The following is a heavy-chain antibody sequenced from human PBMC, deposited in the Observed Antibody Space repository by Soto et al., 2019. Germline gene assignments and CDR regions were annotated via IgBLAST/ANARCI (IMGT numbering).Heavy chain of an antibody. CDR1: GYTFTGYY. CDR2: INPNSGGT. CDR3: ARDGWQLVGGGYNWCDP. J-gene: IGHJ5*02. D-gene: IGHD1-26*01. Sequence: QVQLVQSGAEVKKPGASVKVSCKASGYTFTGYYMHWVRQAPGQGLEWMGWINPNSGGTNYAQKFQGRVTITRDTSKSTAYMELSRLRSDDTAVYYCARDGWQLVGGGYNWCDPWGQGTLVTVSS. V-gene: IGHV1-2*02.